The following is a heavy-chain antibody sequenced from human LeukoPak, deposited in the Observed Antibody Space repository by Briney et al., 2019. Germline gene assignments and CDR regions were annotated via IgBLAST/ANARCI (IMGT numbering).Heavy chain of an antibody. CDR3: ARDKAVGPTLLDY. D-gene: IGHD1-26*01. V-gene: IGHV3-7*01. CDR1: GFTFSDYS. Sequence: GGSLRLSCAASGFTFSDYSMSWVRQAPGKGPEWVANIKQDESEKYYVDSVKGRFTISRDNAKNSLYLQMNSLRAEDTAVYYCARDKAVGPTLLDYWGQGTLVTVSS. CDR2: IKQDESEK. J-gene: IGHJ4*02.